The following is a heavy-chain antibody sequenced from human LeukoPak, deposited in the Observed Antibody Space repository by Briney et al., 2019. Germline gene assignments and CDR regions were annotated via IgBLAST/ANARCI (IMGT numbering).Heavy chain of an antibody. CDR3: ARVPYYGAPYFQH. Sequence: GASVKVSCKASGYTFTSYDINWVRQATGQGLEWMGWMNPNSGNTGYAQKFQGRVTITRNTSISTAYMELSSLRSEDTAVYYCARVPYYGAPYFQHWGQGTQVTVSS. CDR2: MNPNSGNT. V-gene: IGHV1-8*03. D-gene: IGHD4-17*01. J-gene: IGHJ1*01. CDR1: GYTFTSYD.